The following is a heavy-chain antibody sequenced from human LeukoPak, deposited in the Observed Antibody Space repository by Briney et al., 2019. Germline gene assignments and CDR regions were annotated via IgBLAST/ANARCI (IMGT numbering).Heavy chain of an antibody. V-gene: IGHV4-34*01. CDR2: INHSGST. CDR1: GGSFSGYD. Sequence: SETLSLTCAVYGGSFSGYDWSWIRQPPGEGLEWIGEINHSGSTNYNPSLKSRLTISVDTSKNQFSLKLSSVTAADTAVYYCARGFYDFWSGYRLSVTRNPKRFDPWGQGTLVTVSS. J-gene: IGHJ5*02. D-gene: IGHD3-3*01. CDR3: ARGFYDFWSGYRLSVTRNPKRFDP.